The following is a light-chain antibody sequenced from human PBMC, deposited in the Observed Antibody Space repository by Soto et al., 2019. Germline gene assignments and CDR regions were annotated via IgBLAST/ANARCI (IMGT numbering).Light chain of an antibody. CDR2: GAS. J-gene: IGKJ1*01. Sequence: ETVLTQSPGTLSLSPGERATLSCRASQSVSSNLAWYQQKPGQAPWLLIYGASTRTTGIPARFSGSGSGTEFTVTISSLQSEDFAVYYCQQYKNGWTFGQGTKVDIK. V-gene: IGKV3-15*01. CDR3: QQYKNGWT. CDR1: QSVSSN.